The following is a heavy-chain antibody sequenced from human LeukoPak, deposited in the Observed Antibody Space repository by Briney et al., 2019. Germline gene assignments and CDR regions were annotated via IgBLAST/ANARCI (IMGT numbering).Heavy chain of an antibody. V-gene: IGHV4-31*03. CDR2: IYYSGST. D-gene: IGHD4-23*01. Sequence: SSETLSLTCTVSGVSISSGGYYWSWIRQHPGKGLEWIVYIYYSGSTYYNPSLKSRVTISVDTSKNQFSLKLSSVTAADTAVYYCARGLSGGNLHFDYWGQGTLVTVSS. CDR3: ARGLSGGNLHFDY. CDR1: GVSISSGGYY. J-gene: IGHJ4*02.